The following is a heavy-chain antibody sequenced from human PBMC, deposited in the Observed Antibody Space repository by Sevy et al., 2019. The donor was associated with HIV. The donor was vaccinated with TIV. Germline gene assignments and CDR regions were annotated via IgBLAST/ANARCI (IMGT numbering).Heavy chain of an antibody. CDR1: GGTFSSYG. CDR2: FIPIFGTT. J-gene: IGHJ3*02. V-gene: IGHV1-69*13. CDR3: ARLYHDGSAVQAFDI. D-gene: IGHD3-22*01. Sequence: ASVKVSCKASGGTFSSYGISWVRQAPGQGLEWMGIFIPIFGTTNYAQRFQGRVTITADEPTSTAYMELSSLRSEDTAVYYCARLYHDGSAVQAFDIWGQGTMVTVSS.